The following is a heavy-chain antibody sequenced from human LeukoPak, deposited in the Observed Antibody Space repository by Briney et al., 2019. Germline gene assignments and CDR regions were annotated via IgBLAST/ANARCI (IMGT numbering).Heavy chain of an antibody. CDR2: ISYDGSNK. J-gene: IGHJ4*02. CDR1: GFTVSNYA. D-gene: IGHD2-2*01. V-gene: IGHV3-30*04. Sequence: GGSLRLSCAASGFTVSNYAVHWVRQTPGKGLEWVAVISYDGSNKYYADSVKGRFTISRDNSKNTLYLQMNSLRAEDTAVYYCARGYCSSTSCAASDYWGQGTLVTVSS. CDR3: ARGYCSSTSCAASDY.